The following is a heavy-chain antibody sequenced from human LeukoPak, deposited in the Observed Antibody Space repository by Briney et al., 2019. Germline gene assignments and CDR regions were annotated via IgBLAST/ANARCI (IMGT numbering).Heavy chain of an antibody. D-gene: IGHD5-24*01. CDR1: GGSISSGGYY. Sequence: SETLSLTCTISGGSISSGGYYWSWIRQHPGKGLEWIGYIYYSGSTYYNPSLKSRVTISVDTSKNQFSLKLSSVTAADTGVYYCARGDGYNLLVWGKGTTVTVSS. V-gene: IGHV4-31*03. J-gene: IGHJ6*04. CDR2: IYYSGST. CDR3: ARGDGYNLLV.